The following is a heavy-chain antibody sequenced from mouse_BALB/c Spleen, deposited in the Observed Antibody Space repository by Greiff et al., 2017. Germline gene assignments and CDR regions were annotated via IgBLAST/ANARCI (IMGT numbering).Heavy chain of an antibody. V-gene: IGHV1S81*02. CDR2: INPSNGRT. Sequence: QVQLQQPGAELVKPGASVKLSCKASGYTFTSYWMHWVKQRPGQGLEWIGEINPSNGRTNYNEKFKSKATLTVDKSSSTAYMQLSSLTSEDSAVYYCARLRESTMINYYAMDYWVQGTSVTVSS. CDR1: GYTFTSYW. D-gene: IGHD2-4*01. J-gene: IGHJ4*01. CDR3: ARLRESTMINYYAMDY.